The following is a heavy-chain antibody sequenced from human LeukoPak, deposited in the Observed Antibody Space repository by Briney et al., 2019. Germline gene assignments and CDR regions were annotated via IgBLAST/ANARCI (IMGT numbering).Heavy chain of an antibody. CDR2: ISGSGGST. Sequence: PGGSLRLSCAASGFTVSSNYMSWVRQAPGKGLEWVSAISGSGGSTYYADSVKGRFTISRDNSKNTLYLQMNSLRAEDTAVYYCAKEHQIVVVPAAFDYWGQGTLVTVSS. CDR1: GFTVSSNY. V-gene: IGHV3-23*01. D-gene: IGHD2-2*01. CDR3: AKEHQIVVVPAAFDY. J-gene: IGHJ4*02.